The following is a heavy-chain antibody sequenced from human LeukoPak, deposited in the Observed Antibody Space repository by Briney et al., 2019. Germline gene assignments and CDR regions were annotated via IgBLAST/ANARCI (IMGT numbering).Heavy chain of an antibody. J-gene: IGHJ4*02. CDR3: ARDKKSGESSEIDY. CDR1: GFTFSNYW. V-gene: IGHV3-74*03. D-gene: IGHD3-10*01. CDR2: INSDGSTT. Sequence: GGSLRLSCAASGFTFSNYWGHWVRQAPGKGLVWVSRINSDGSTTKYADSVKGRFTVSGDNAKNTLNLQMNSLRAEDTAVYYCARDKKSGESSEIDYWGQGTLVTVSS.